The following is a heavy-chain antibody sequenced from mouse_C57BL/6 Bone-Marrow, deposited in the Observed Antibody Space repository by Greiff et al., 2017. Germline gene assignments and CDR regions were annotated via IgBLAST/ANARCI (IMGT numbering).Heavy chain of an antibody. D-gene: IGHD1-1*01. Sequence: EVQLQQSGPELVKPGASVKISCKASGYTFTDYYMNWVKQSHGKSLEWIGDINPNNGGPSYNQKFKGKATLTVVKSSSTADMELRSLTSEDSAVYYCASYYYGSSWYYFDYWGQGTTLTVSS. CDR1: GYTFTDYY. CDR2: INPNNGGP. CDR3: ASYYYGSSWYYFDY. V-gene: IGHV1-26*01. J-gene: IGHJ2*01.